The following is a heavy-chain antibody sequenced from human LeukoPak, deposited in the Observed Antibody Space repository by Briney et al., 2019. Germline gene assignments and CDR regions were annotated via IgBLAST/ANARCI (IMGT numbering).Heavy chain of an antibody. J-gene: IGHJ6*02. CDR1: GFTFSSYS. Sequence: GSLRLSCAASGFTFSSYSMNWVRQAPGKGLEWVSSISSSSSYIYYADSVKGRFTISRDNAKNSLYLQMISLRAEDTAVYYCARARVDYYYGMDVWGQGTTVTVSS. CDR2: ISSSSSYI. V-gene: IGHV3-21*01. D-gene: IGHD3-3*01. CDR3: ARARVDYYYGMDV.